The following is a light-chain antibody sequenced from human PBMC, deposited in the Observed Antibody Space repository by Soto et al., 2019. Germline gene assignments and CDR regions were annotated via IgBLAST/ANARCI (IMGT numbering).Light chain of an antibody. CDR2: DAS. CDR3: QQRSNWPIT. V-gene: IGKV3-11*01. CDR1: QTVRNNY. J-gene: IGKJ5*01. Sequence: EFVLTQSPGTLSLSPGERATLSCRASQTVRNNYLAWYQQKPGQAPRLLIYDASNRATGIPPRFGGNGSGTDFTLTISSLEPEDFAVYYCQQRSNWPITFGQGTRLEIK.